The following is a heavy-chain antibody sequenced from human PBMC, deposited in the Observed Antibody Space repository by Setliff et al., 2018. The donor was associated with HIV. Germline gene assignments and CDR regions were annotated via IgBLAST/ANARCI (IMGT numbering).Heavy chain of an antibody. D-gene: IGHD3-16*01. CDR2: VCQRGGI. J-gene: IGHJ4*02. CDR1: GDPIFIGGYY. CDR3: VRNSGWALGS. Sequence: TSETLSLTCTVSGDPIFIGGYYWSWVRQSLEKGLEWIGEVCQRGGINYYPFFWSRAIISMDKPRSYFSLRLTSVTAADTAIYFCVRNSGWALGSWGQGILVTVSS. V-gene: IGHV4-39*07.